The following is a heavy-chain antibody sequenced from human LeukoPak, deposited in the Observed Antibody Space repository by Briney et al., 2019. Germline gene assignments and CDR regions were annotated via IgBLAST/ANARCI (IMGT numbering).Heavy chain of an antibody. CDR2: INQDGSEK. J-gene: IGHJ4*02. V-gene: IGHV3-7*01. CDR1: GFTFSSYW. D-gene: IGHD2-21*02. Sequence: GGSLRLPCAASGFTFSSYWMSWFRQAPGKGLEWVANINQDGSEKYYVDSVKGRFTISRDNAKNSLYLQMNSLRAEDTAVYYCARSAKYDSYCGGDCYCDYWGQGTLVTVSS. CDR3: ARSAKYDSYCGGDCYCDY.